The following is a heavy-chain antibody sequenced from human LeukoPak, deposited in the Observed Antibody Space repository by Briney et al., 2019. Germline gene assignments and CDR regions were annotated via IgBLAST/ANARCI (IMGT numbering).Heavy chain of an antibody. D-gene: IGHD2-2*01. CDR1: GASISSYY. J-gene: IGHJ4*02. CDR3: ARLSADSSSSRGFDY. Sequence: SEPLSLTCTVSGASISSYYWTWIRQPAGKGLEWIGRIYTSGSTNYNPSLKSRVAMSVDTSKNQFSLKLSSVTAADMAVYYCARLSADSSSSRGFDYWGQGTLVTVSS. CDR2: IYTSGST. V-gene: IGHV4-4*07.